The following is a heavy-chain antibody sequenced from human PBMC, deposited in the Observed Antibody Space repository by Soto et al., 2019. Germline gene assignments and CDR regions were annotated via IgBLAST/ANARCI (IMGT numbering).Heavy chain of an antibody. CDR2: INHGGST. CDR3: ARSTHAD. CDR1: GGSFSGYY. J-gene: IGHJ4*02. V-gene: IGHV4-34*01. Sequence: SETLSLTCAVYGGSFSGYYWSWIRQPPGKGLEWIGEINHGGSTNYNPSLKSRVTISVDTSKNQFSLKLSSVTAADTAVYYCARSTHADWGQGTLVTVSS.